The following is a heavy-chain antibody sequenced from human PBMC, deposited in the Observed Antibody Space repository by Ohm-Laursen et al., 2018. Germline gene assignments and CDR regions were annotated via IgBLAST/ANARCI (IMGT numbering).Heavy chain of an antibody. CDR3: AKESIAVADNYFDY. D-gene: IGHD6-19*01. V-gene: IGHV3-7*03. J-gene: IGHJ4*02. CDR2: IKQDGSEK. Sequence: SLRLSCTASGFTFSSYWMSWVRQAPGKGLEWVANIKQDGSEKYYVDSVKGRFTISRDNAKNSLYLQMNSLRAEDTAVYYCAKESIAVADNYFDYWGQGTLVTVSS. CDR1: GFTFSSYW.